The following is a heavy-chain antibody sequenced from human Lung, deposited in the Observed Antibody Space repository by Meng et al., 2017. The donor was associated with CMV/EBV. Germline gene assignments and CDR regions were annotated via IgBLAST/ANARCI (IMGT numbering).Heavy chain of an antibody. CDR1: GYTFTNYY. Sequence: GQLVPAGAEVKKPGALVKVSCKVSGYTFTNYYMNWVRQAPGQGLEWMGIINPSGGSTSYAQKFQGRVTMTRDTSTSTVYMELSSLRSEDTAVYYCAREADGATFDYWGQGTLVTVSS. V-gene: IGHV1-46*01. CDR2: INPSGGST. D-gene: IGHD1-26*01. CDR3: AREADGATFDY. J-gene: IGHJ4*02.